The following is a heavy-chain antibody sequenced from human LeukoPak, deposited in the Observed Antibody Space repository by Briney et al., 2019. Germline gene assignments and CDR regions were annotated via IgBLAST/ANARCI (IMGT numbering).Heavy chain of an antibody. D-gene: IGHD3-22*01. CDR2: ISSSSSYI. CDR1: GGSISSSN. V-gene: IGHV3-21*01. CDR3: ARTYYYDSSGYREDWFDP. Sequence: ETLSLTCAVSGGSISSSNWWSWVRQPPGKGLEWVSSISSSSSYIYYADSVKGRFTISRDNAKKSLYLQMNSLRAEDTAVYYCARTYYYDSSGYREDWFDPWGQGTLVTVSS. J-gene: IGHJ5*02.